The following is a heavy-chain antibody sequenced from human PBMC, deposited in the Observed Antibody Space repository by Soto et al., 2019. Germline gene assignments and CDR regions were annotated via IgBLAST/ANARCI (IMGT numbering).Heavy chain of an antibody. Sequence: ESGGGVVQPGRSLRLSCAASGFTFSSYGMHWVRQAPGKGLEWVAVIWYDGSNKYYADSVKGRFTISRDNSKNTLYLQMNSLRAEDTAVYYCARDLRYSSSWYLGAEYFQHWGQGTLVTVSS. CDR1: GFTFSSYG. CDR2: IWYDGSNK. D-gene: IGHD6-13*01. V-gene: IGHV3-33*01. CDR3: ARDLRYSSSWYLGAEYFQH. J-gene: IGHJ1*01.